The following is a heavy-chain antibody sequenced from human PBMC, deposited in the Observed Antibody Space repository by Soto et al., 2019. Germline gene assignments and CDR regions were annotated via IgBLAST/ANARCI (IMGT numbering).Heavy chain of an antibody. J-gene: IGHJ4*02. CDR3: ARDNYYDSSGFDY. V-gene: IGHV4-59*01. Sequence: SETLSLTCTVSGGSISSYYWSWIRQPPGKGLEWIGYIYYSGSTNYNPSLKSRVTISVDTSKNQFSLKLSSVTAADTAVYYCARDNYYDSSGFDYWGQGTLVTVSS. CDR1: GGSISSYY. CDR2: IYYSGST. D-gene: IGHD3-22*01.